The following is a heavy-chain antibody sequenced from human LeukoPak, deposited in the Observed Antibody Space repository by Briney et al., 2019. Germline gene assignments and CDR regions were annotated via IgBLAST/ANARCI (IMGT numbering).Heavy chain of an antibody. D-gene: IGHD4-17*01. CDR1: GFTFSSYA. V-gene: IGHV3-30-3*01. CDR2: ISYDGSNK. Sequence: GRSLRLSCAASGFTFSSYAMHWVRQAPGKGLEWVAVISYDGSNKYYADSVKGRFTISRDNSKNTLYLQMNSLRAEDTAVYYCARDRSGGDYGGYNYYGMDVWGQGTTVTVSS. CDR3: ARDRSGGDYGGYNYYGMDV. J-gene: IGHJ6*02.